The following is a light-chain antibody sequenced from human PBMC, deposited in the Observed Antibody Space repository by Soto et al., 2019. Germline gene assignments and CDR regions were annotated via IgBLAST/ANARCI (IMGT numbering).Light chain of an antibody. Sequence: IVMTQSPATLSVSPGERATLSCRASQSVSSNLAWYQQKPGQAPRLLIYGASTRATGIPARFSGSGSGTEFTLTISSLQSEDFAVYYCQQCSNWAKTFGQGTRLEIK. CDR1: QSVSSN. J-gene: IGKJ5*01. CDR2: GAS. V-gene: IGKV3-15*01. CDR3: QQCSNWAKT.